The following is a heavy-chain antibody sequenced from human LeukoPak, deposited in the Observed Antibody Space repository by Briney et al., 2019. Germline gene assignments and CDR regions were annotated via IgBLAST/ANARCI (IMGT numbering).Heavy chain of an antibody. CDR1: GGTFNNYS. Sequence: SVKVSCKTSGGTFNNYSITWVRQAPGQGLEWMGGIIPSFRTPNYSQKFQGRVTMTADETTRTGYLELRGLTFEDTGVYFCARGVVTARNDFFDYWGQGTLVTVSS. J-gene: IGHJ4*02. D-gene: IGHD2-21*02. CDR2: IIPSFRTP. V-gene: IGHV1-69*13. CDR3: ARGVVTARNDFFDY.